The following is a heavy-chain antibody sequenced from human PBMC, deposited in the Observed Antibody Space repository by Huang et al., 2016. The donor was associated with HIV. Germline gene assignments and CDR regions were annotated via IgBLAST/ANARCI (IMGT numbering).Heavy chain of an antibody. CDR1: GFTFHNYA. Sequence: QVQLVESGGGVVQPGRSLRLSCAASGFTFHNYAIHWVRPAPGKGLEWVGLISYDRSDEYYADSVKGRFTISRDNSKNTVYLQMNNLRVEDTAVYHCARDLTPSGWYAYIDFWGQGTLVTVSS. J-gene: IGHJ4*02. D-gene: IGHD6-19*01. CDR3: ARDLTPSGWYAYIDF. CDR2: ISYDRSDE. V-gene: IGHV3-30-3*01.